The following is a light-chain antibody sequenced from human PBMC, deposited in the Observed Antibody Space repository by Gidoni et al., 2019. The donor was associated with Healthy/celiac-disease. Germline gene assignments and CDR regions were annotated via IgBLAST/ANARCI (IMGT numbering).Light chain of an antibody. CDR3: QKYNSAPT. CDR2: AAS. Sequence: DLQMTQSPSSLSASVGDRVTITCRASQSISNYLAWYQQKPGKVPKLLIYAASTLQSGVPSRFSGSGSGTDFTLTISSLQPEDVATYYCQKYNSAPTFGQGTRLEIK. V-gene: IGKV1-27*01. J-gene: IGKJ5*01. CDR1: QSISNY.